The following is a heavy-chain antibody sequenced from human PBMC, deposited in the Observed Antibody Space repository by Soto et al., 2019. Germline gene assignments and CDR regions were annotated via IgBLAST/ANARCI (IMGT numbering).Heavy chain of an antibody. CDR2: IIPIFGTA. Sequence: QVQLVQSGAEVKKPGSSVKVSCKASGGTFSSYAISWVRQAPGQGLEWMGGIIPIFGTANYAQKFQGRVTITADESTSTAYMELSSLRSEDTAVYYCAWGRIAAARAYYYYYGMDVWGQGTTVTVSS. CDR1: GGTFSSYA. V-gene: IGHV1-69*01. CDR3: AWGRIAAARAYYYYYGMDV. J-gene: IGHJ6*02. D-gene: IGHD6-13*01.